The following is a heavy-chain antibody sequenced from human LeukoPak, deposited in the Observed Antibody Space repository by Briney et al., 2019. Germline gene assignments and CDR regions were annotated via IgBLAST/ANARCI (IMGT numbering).Heavy chain of an antibody. J-gene: IGHJ4*02. V-gene: IGHV3-33*01. CDR3: ARDRLKLSYSSTIGDY. Sequence: GGSLRLSCAASGFTFSSYGMHWVRQAPGKGLEWVAAICYDGSNKYYADSVKGRFTISRDNSKNTLYLQMNSLRAEDTAVYYCARDRLKLSYSSTIGDYWGQGTLVTASS. CDR2: ICYDGSNK. CDR1: GFTFSSYG. D-gene: IGHD6-13*01.